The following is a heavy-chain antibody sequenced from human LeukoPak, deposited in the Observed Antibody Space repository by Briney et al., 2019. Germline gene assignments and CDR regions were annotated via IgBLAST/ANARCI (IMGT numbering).Heavy chain of an antibody. D-gene: IGHD3-3*01. CDR1: GGSISSSSYY. CDR2: IYYSGST. V-gene: IGHV4-39*01. J-gene: IGHJ4*02. CDR3: ARTRTGFWSGYYVDY. Sequence: SETLSLTCTVSGGSISSSSYYWGWIRQPPGKGLEWIGSIYYSGSTYYNPSLKSRVTISVDTSKNHFSLKLSSVTAADTAVYYCARTRTGFWSGYYVDYWGQGTLVTVSS.